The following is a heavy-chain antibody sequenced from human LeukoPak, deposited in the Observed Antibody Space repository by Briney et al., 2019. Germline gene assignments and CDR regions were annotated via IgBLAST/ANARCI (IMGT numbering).Heavy chain of an antibody. V-gene: IGHV4-39*01. D-gene: IGHD2-21*02. CDR3: ARHWAFCGGDCYPTRVWFDP. Sequence: IPSETLSLTCTVYGDSISRYSYYWGWIRQPPGKGLEWIGSIYYSGSTYYNPSLNSRVTVSVDTSKNQFSLQLGSVTAADTAVYYCARHWAFCGGDCYPTRVWFDPWGQGSLVTVSS. J-gene: IGHJ5*02. CDR1: GDSISRYSYY. CDR2: IYYSGST.